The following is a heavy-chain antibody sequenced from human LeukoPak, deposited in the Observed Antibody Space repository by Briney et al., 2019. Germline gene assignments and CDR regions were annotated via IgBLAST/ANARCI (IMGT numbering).Heavy chain of an antibody. J-gene: IGHJ6*03. CDR1: GGSISSSSYY. Sequence: KTSETLSLACTVSGGSISSSSYYWGWIRQPPGKGLEWIGSICYSGSTYYNPSLKSRVTISVDTSKNQFSLKLSSVTAADTAVYYCARHKDYYYSYMDVWGKGTTVTISS. CDR3: ARHKDYYYSYMDV. V-gene: IGHV4-39*01. CDR2: ICYSGST.